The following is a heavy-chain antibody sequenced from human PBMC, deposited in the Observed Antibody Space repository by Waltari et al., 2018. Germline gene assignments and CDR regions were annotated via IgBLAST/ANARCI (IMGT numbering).Heavy chain of an antibody. J-gene: IGHJ3*02. V-gene: IGHV4-34*01. CDR1: GGSFSGYY. CDR2: INHSGST. Sequence: QVQLQQWGEGLLKPSETMSLTCAVYGGSFSGYYWSWIRQPPGKGLEWIGEINHSGSTNYNPSLKSRVTISVDTSKNQFSLKLSSVTAADTAVYYCARAGLGDAFDIWGQGTMVTVSS. CDR3: ARAGLGDAFDI. D-gene: IGHD6-19*01.